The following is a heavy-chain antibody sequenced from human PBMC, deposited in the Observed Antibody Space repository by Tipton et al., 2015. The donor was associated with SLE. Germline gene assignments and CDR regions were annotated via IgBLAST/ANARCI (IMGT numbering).Heavy chain of an antibody. V-gene: IGHV4-61*01. CDR2: IYYSGST. Sequence: TLSLTCTVSGGSVSSGSYYWSWIRQPLGKGLEWIGYIYYSGSTNYNPSLKSRVTISVDTSKNQFSLKLSSVTAADTAVYYCARGPRSFLDYWGQGTLVTVSS. CDR1: GGSVSSGSYY. D-gene: IGHD6-19*01. CDR3: ARGPRSFLDY. J-gene: IGHJ4*02.